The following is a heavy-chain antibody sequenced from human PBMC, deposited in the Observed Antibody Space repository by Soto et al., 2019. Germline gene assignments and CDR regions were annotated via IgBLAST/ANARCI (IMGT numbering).Heavy chain of an antibody. CDR3: ARVLRYFDWLLYSGLDSFDI. CDR1: GGSISSGGYY. J-gene: IGHJ3*02. D-gene: IGHD3-9*01. CDR2: IYYSGRT. Sequence: QVQLQESGPGLVKPSQTLSLTCTVSGGSISSGGYYWSWIRQHPGKGLEWIGYIYYSGRTYYNPSIMPRVTLSLDTSKNQFSLKLSSVTAADTAVYYCARVLRYFDWLLYSGLDSFDIWGQGKMVTVSS. V-gene: IGHV4-31*03.